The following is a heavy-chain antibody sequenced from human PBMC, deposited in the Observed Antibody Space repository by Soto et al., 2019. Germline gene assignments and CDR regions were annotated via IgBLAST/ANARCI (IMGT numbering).Heavy chain of an antibody. V-gene: IGHV1-3*01. J-gene: IGHJ6*02. CDR1: GYTFTSYA. D-gene: IGHD6-19*01. CDR2: INAGNGNT. CDR3: ARSPYSSGWYGSYYYGMDV. Sequence: QVQLVQSGAEVKKPGASVKVSCEASGYTFTSYAMHWVRQAPGQRLEWMGWINAGNGNTKYSQKFQGRVTITRDTSASTAYMELSSLRSEDTAVYYCARSPYSSGWYGSYYYGMDVWGQGTTVTVSS.